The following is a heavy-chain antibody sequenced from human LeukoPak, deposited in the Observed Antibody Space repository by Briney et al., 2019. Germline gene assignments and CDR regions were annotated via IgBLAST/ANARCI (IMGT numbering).Heavy chain of an antibody. V-gene: IGHV1-8*01. Sequence: VASVKVSCKASGYTFTSPDINWVRQAAGQGLEWTGWINPKSGRTGYAKKFQARVSMTMNTSISTAYMEVSSLRFEDTAVYYCARGRSGLAAAGTYDYWGQGTLITVSS. J-gene: IGHJ4*02. CDR3: ARGRSGLAAAGTYDY. D-gene: IGHD6-13*01. CDR1: GYTFTSPD. CDR2: INPKSGRT.